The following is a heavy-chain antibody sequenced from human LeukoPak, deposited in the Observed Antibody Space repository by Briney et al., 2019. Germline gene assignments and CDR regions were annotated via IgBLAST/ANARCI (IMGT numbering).Heavy chain of an antibody. CDR1: GGSISSSSYY. J-gene: IGHJ5*02. Sequence: SETLSLTCTVSGGSISSSSYYWGWIRQPPGKGLEWIGSIYYSGSTYYKPSLKSRVTISVDTSKNQFSLKLSSVTAAATAVYDCARHDRSEWLLLREDWFDPWGQGTLVTVSS. D-gene: IGHD3-22*01. CDR2: IYYSGST. CDR3: ARHDRSEWLLLREDWFDP. V-gene: IGHV4-39*01.